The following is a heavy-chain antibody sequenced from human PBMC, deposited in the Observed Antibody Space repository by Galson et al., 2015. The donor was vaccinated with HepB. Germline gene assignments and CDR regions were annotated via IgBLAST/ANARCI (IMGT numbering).Heavy chain of an antibody. CDR2: ISWNSGSI. J-gene: IGHJ1*01. V-gene: IGHV3-9*01. Sequence: SLRLSCAASGFTFDDYAMHWVRQAPGKGLEWVSGISWNSGSIGYADSVKGRLTISRDNAKNSLYLQMNSLRAEDTALYYCAKMDCSSTSCYERYFQHWGQGTLVTVSS. CDR1: GFTFDDYA. D-gene: IGHD2-2*01. CDR3: AKMDCSSTSCYERYFQH.